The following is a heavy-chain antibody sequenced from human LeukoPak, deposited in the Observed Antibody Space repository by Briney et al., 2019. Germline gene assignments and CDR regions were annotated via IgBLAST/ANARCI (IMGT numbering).Heavy chain of an antibody. CDR2: ISYSGSTI. J-gene: IGHJ6*02. D-gene: IGHD2-21*02. CDR1: GFTFSDYY. CDR3: ARDMVTGHGMDV. V-gene: IGHV3-11*01. Sequence: GGSLRLSCAASGFTFSDYYMSWVRQAPGKGLEWVSYISYSGSTIYYADSVKGRFTISRDNAKNSLYLQMNSLRAEDTAVYYCARDMVTGHGMDVWGQGTTVTVSS.